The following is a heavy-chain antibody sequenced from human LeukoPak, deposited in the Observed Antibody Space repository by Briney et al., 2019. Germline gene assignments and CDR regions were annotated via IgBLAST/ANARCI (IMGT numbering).Heavy chain of an antibody. J-gene: IGHJ3*02. CDR3: ARALVLRYFDWLSPGMGAFDI. Sequence: PGGSLRLSCAASGFTFSSYWMSWVRQAPGKGLEWVANIKQDGSEKYYVDSVKGRFTISRDNAKNSLYLQMNSLRAEDTAVYYCARALVLRYFDWLSPGMGAFDIWGRGTMVTVSS. V-gene: IGHV3-7*03. CDR2: IKQDGSEK. CDR1: GFTFSSYW. D-gene: IGHD3-9*01.